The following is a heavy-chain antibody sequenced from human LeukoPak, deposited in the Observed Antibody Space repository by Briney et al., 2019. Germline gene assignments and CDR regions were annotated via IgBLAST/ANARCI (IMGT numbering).Heavy chain of an antibody. CDR2: IYTSGST. Sequence: SSETLSLTCTVSGGSISSYYWSWIRQPAGKGLEWIGRIYTSGSTNYSSSLKSRVTMSVDTSKNQFSLKLSSVTAADTAVYYCARTSRDGYNRAYYFDYWGQGTLVTVSS. J-gene: IGHJ4*02. CDR3: ARTSRDGYNRAYYFDY. CDR1: GGSISSYY. D-gene: IGHD5-24*01. V-gene: IGHV4-4*07.